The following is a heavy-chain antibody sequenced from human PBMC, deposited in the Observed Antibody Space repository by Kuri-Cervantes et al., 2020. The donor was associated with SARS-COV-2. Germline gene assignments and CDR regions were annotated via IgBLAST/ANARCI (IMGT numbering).Heavy chain of an antibody. CDR2: IYYSGST. Sequence: ESLKISCPVSGGSISSSSYYWGWIRQPPGKGLEWIGSIYYSGSTYYNPSLKSRVTISVDTSKIQFSLKLSSVTAADTALYYCSGSGNYYAYYYMDVWGKGTTVTVSS. D-gene: IGHD3-10*01. CDR1: GGSISSSSYY. V-gene: IGHV4-39*01. CDR3: SGSGNYYAYYYMDV. J-gene: IGHJ6*03.